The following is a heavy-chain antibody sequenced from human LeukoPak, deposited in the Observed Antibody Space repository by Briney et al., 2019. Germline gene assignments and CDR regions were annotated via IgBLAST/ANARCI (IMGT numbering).Heavy chain of an antibody. CDR2: IYYSGST. Sequence: SETLSLTCSVSGDSISSSSYYWGWIRQPPGKGLEWIGSIYYSGSTYYNPSLKSRVTISVDTSKNQFSLKLSSVTAADTAVYYCASLRGWNYFDYWGQGTLVAVSS. V-gene: IGHV4-39*01. CDR1: GDSISSSSYY. D-gene: IGHD3-10*01. CDR3: ASLRGWNYFDY. J-gene: IGHJ4*02.